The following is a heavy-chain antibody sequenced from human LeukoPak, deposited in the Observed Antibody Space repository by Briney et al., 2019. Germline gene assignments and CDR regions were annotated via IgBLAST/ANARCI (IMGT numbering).Heavy chain of an antibody. CDR2: IYYSGST. CDR1: GGSISSYY. CDR3: ARLTDYGDFFFDY. D-gene: IGHD4-17*01. V-gene: IGHV4-59*08. Sequence: KPSETLSLTCTVSGGSISSYYWSWIRQPPGKGLEWIGYIYYSGSTNYNPSLKSRVTISVDTSKNQFSLKLSSVTAADTAVYYCARLTDYGDFFFDYWGQGTLVTVSS. J-gene: IGHJ4*02.